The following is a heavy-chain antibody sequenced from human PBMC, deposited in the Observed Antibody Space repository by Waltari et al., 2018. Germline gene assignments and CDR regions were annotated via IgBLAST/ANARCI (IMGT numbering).Heavy chain of an antibody. CDR3: ARDPPSYYGRVWRFDV. V-gene: IGHV2-70*04. D-gene: IGHD3-10*01. CDR1: GFSISTSGTG. J-gene: IGHJ5*02. Sequence: QVTLKESGPALVKPTQTLTLTCTFPGFSISTSGTGVGWTRQPPGKALEWLASIYWNDSKYYSTSLKSRLTISKDTSKNQVVLTMTNMDPVDTATYYCARDPPSYYGRVWRFDVWGPGVLVTVSS. CDR2: IYWNDSK.